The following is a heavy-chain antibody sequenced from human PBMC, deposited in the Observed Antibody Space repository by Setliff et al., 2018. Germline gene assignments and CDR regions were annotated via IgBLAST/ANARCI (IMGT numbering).Heavy chain of an antibody. J-gene: IGHJ4*02. CDR2: ISSSSSYI. D-gene: IGHD5-18*01. CDR3: ARGRQTDTAFDH. V-gene: IGHV3-21*04. CDR1: GFTFSSYS. Sequence: GGSLRLSCAASGFTFSSYSMNWVRQAPGKGLEWVSSISSSSSYIYYADSVKGRFTISRDNAKNSLYLQMNSLRSEDTAVYYCARGRQTDTAFDHWGQGTLVTVSS.